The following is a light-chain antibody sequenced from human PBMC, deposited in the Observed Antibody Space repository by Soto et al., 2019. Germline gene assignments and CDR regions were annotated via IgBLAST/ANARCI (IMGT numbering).Light chain of an antibody. V-gene: IGLV1-47*01. CDR1: SSNIGSNY. Sequence: LTQPPSASGTPGQRVTISCSGSSSNIGSNYVYWYQQLAGTAPKLLIYRNNQRPSGVPDRFSGSKSGTSASLAISGLRSEDEADYYCAAWDDSLSGWVFGGGTKVTVL. CDR3: AAWDDSLSGWV. CDR2: RNN. J-gene: IGLJ3*02.